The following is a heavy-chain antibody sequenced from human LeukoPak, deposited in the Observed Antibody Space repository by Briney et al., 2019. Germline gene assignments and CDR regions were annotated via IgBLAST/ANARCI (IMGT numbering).Heavy chain of an antibody. CDR2: IKQDGSEK. CDR1: GFSFITYC. J-gene: IGHJ6*03. D-gene: IGHD1-14*01. Sequence: GGSLRLSCAASGFSFITYCMSWVRQAPGKGLEWVANIKQDGSEKYYVDSVKGRFTISRDNAKNSLSLQMNSLRAEDTAVYYCARSPAGANYYLDVWGKGTTVTISS. V-gene: IGHV3-7*01. CDR3: ARSPAGANYYLDV.